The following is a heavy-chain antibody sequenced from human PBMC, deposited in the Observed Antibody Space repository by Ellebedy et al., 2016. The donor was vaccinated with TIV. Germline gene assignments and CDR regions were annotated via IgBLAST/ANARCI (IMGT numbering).Heavy chain of an antibody. CDR2: INDSGST. V-gene: IGHV4-34*01. CDR1: GESFSGHY. CDR3: ARGRRYHDSSGYYLDY. J-gene: IGHJ4*02. D-gene: IGHD3-22*01. Sequence: SETLSLTXAVYGESFSGHYWSWIRQPPGKGLEWIGEINDSGSTNYNPSLKSRVTISADTSKNQFSLKLSSVTAADMAVYYCARGRRYHDSSGYYLDYWGQGTLVTVSS.